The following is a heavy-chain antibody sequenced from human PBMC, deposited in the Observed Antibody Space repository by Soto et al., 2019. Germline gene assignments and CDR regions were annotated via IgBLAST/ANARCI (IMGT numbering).Heavy chain of an antibody. D-gene: IGHD3-22*01. CDR1: GFTFSSYG. CDR3: ARGTYYYDSRGAYGMDV. Sequence: QVQLVESGGGVVQPGRSLRLSCAASGFTFSSYGMHWVRQAPGKGLGWVAVIWYDGSNKYYADSVKGRFTISRDNSKNTLYLQMNSLRAEDTAVYYCARGTYYYDSRGAYGMDVWGQGTTVTVSS. CDR2: IWYDGSNK. V-gene: IGHV3-33*01. J-gene: IGHJ6*02.